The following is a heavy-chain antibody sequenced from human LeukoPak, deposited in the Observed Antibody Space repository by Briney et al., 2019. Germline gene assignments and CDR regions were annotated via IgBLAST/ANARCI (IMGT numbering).Heavy chain of an antibody. D-gene: IGHD3-22*01. J-gene: IGHJ4*02. CDR3: ARSSQSDDYYDSSGYYKTEDY. V-gene: IGHV4-39*07. Sequence: PSETLSLTCTVSGGSISSSSYYWGWIRQPPGKGLEWIGSIYYSGSTYYSPSLKSRVTISVDTSKNQFSLKLSSVTAADTAVYYCARSSQSDDYYDSSGYYKTEDYWGQGTLVTVSS. CDR1: GGSISSSSYY. CDR2: IYYSGST.